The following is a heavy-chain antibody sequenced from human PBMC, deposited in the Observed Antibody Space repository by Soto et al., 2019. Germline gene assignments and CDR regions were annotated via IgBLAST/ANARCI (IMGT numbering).Heavy chain of an antibody. CDR3: ARAQYTGSYFDACDV. J-gene: IGHJ3*01. CDR1: GFSFSSYG. CDR2: IWYDGSNK. V-gene: IGHV3-33*03. D-gene: IGHD1-26*01. Sequence: PGGSLRLSCAASGFSFSSYGMHWVRQAPGKGLDWVAGIWYDGSNKYYAESVKGRFTISRDNSKNTLYVQMNSLTVEDTAVYYCARAQYTGSYFDACDVWGQGXMVTV.